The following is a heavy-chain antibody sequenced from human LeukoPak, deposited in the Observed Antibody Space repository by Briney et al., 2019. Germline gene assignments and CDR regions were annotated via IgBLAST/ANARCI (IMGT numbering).Heavy chain of an antibody. CDR3: ARSVATMAPHYFDY. V-gene: IGHV5-51*01. Sequence: GESLKISCKASGYSFTSYFIGWVRQMPGKGLEWMGIIHPSDSDTRYSPSFEGQVTISADKSISTAYLQWSSLKASGTAMYYCARSVATMAPHYFDYWGQGTLVTVSS. CDR2: IHPSDSDT. D-gene: IGHD5-12*01. J-gene: IGHJ4*02. CDR1: GYSFTSYF.